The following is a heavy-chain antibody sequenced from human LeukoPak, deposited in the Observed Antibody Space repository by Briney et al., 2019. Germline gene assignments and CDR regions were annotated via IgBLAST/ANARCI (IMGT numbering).Heavy chain of an antibody. CDR3: ARDVGSYSRNLYYFDY. CDR1: GYTFTIYG. D-gene: IGHD5-18*01. V-gene: IGHV1-18*01. CDR2: ISAYSNNT. J-gene: IGHJ4*02. Sequence: ASVTVSCKASGYTFTIYGISWVRQAPGRGLEWMGWISAYSNNTNYAQKFQGRATMTTDTSTSTAYMELRSLTSDDTGVYYCARDVGSYSRNLYYFDYWGQGTLVTVSS.